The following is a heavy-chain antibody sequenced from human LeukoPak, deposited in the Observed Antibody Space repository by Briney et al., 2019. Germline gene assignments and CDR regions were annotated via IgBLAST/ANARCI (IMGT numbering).Heavy chain of an antibody. CDR1: GFTFSDYY. V-gene: IGHV3-11*04. CDR2: ITSSSSTI. D-gene: IGHD4-17*01. J-gene: IGHJ4*02. CDR3: ARDRYYGDHTQVDY. Sequence: PGGSLRLSCAASGFTFSDYYMSWIRQAPGKGLEWVSYITSSSSTIYYADSVKGRFTISRDNAKNSLYLQMNSLRDEDTAVYYCARDRYYGDHTQVDYWGQGTLVTVSS.